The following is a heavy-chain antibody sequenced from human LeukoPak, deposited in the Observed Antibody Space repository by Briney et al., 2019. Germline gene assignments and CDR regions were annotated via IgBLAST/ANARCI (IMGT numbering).Heavy chain of an antibody. CDR1: GFTFSSYL. CDR2: INGDGSTT. CDR3: TRSFDY. Sequence: GGSLRLSGAASGFTFSSYLMHWVRQVPGKGLVWVSRINGDGSTTNYADAVKGRFTISRDNAKNTLYLQMNSLRAEDTAVYYCTRSFDYWGQGTLVTVSS. J-gene: IGHJ4*02. V-gene: IGHV3-74*01.